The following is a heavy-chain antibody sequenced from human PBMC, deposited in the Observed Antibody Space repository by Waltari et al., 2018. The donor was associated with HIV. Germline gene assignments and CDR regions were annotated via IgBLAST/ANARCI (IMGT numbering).Heavy chain of an antibody. J-gene: IGHJ4*02. D-gene: IGHD2-15*01. CDR3: AKDRMGSLNYFDS. Sequence: EVHLVESGGAVVQPGGSLGLSCAASGFPFNEYSMHWVRQAPGKGLEWVSLITWDGGDTEYADSVRGRFTVSRDNSKNSLYLQLNSLRSEDTALYFCAKDRMGSLNYFDSWGQGTLVTVSS. CDR2: ITWDGGDT. V-gene: IGHV3-43*01. CDR1: GFPFNEYS.